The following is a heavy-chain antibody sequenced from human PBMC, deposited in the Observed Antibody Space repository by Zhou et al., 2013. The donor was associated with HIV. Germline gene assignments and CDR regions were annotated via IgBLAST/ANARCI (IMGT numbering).Heavy chain of an antibody. V-gene: IGHV1-69*05. Sequence: QVQLVQSGAEVKKPGSSVKVSCQASGGTFDSFAVNWVRQAPGHGLEWMGGTIPILGSTKYSQKFQGRVTIAMDESTSTAYMELSSLTSADTAVYYCARRSELGDYFDYWGQGTLVSVSS. CDR2: TIPILGST. CDR1: GGTFDSFA. CDR3: ARRSELGDYFDY. J-gene: IGHJ4*02. D-gene: IGHD3-16*01.